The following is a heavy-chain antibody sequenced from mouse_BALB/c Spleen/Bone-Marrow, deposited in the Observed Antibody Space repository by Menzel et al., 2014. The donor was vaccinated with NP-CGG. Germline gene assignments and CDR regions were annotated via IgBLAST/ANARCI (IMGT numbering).Heavy chain of an antibody. V-gene: IGHV5-6-3*01. CDR3: SRGVDGYSWLAY. CDR2: INNNGVYT. J-gene: IGHJ3*01. CDR1: GFTFRSYG. D-gene: IGHD2-3*01. Sequence: EVHLVESGGGLVQPGGSLKLSCAASGFTFRSYGMSWVRQTPDKRLEIVANINNNGVYTYYPDSVKGRFTISRDNAKNTLYLQMSSLKSEDTAMYYCSRGVDGYSWLAYWGQGTLVTVSA.